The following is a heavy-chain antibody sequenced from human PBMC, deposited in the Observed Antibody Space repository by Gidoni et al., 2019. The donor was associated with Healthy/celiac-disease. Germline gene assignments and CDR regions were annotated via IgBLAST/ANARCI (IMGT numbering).Heavy chain of an antibody. CDR3: ARAPHFYDSSGNPFDY. CDR1: GFTFSSYS. Sequence: EVQLVESGGGLVKPGGSLRRSCAASGFTFSSYSMNWVRQAPGKGLEWVSSISSSSSYIYYADSVKGRFTISRDNAKNSLYLQMNSLRAEDTAVYYCARAPHFYDSSGNPFDYWGQGTLVTVSS. CDR2: ISSSSSYI. J-gene: IGHJ4*02. V-gene: IGHV3-21*01. D-gene: IGHD3-22*01.